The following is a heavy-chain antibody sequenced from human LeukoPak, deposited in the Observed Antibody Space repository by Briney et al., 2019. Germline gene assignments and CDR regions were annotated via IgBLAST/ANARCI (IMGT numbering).Heavy chain of an antibody. CDR3: ARASRQVKGYDSAGYYYFGY. V-gene: IGHV1-8*01. J-gene: IGHJ4*02. Sequence: ASVKVSCKAFGYTFTSYDINWVRQATGQGLEWMGWMNPGSGNTGLAQKFQGRVTMTSNTSTSTAYMELSSLRSEDTAVYFCARASRQVKGYDSAGYYYFGYWGQGAVVTVSS. CDR1: GYTFTSYD. CDR2: MNPGSGNT. D-gene: IGHD3-22*01.